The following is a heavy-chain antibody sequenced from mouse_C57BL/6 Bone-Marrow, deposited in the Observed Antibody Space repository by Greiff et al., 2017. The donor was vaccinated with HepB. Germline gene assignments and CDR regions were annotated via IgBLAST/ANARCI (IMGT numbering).Heavy chain of an antibody. CDR3: AREVYYAMDY. CDR2: IDPSDSYT. Sequence: VQLQQSGAELVKPGASVKLSCKASGYTFTSYWMQWVKQRPGQGLEWIGEIDPSDSYTNYNQKFKGKATLTVDTSSSTAYMQLSSLTSEDSAVYYCAREVYYAMDYWGQGTSVTVSS. J-gene: IGHJ4*01. V-gene: IGHV1-50*01. CDR1: GYTFTSYW.